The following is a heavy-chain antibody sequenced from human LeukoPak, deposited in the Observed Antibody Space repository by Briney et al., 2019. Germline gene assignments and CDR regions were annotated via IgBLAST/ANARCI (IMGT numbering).Heavy chain of an antibody. CDR2: ISSSGSTI. V-gene: IGHV3-48*03. Sequence: QPGGSLRLSCAASGFTFSSYEMNWVRQAPGKGLEWVSYISSSGSTIYYADSVKGRFTIYSDNSKNTLSLQMSSLRAEDTAVYYCAKDLDGSGMYGGTDSWGQGTPVTVSS. CDR3: AKDLDGSGMYGGTDS. J-gene: IGHJ4*02. CDR1: GFTFSSYE. D-gene: IGHD6-19*01.